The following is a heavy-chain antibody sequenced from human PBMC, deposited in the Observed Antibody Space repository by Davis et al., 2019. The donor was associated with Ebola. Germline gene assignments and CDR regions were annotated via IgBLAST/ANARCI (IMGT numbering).Heavy chain of an antibody. CDR1: GFTFSSYD. D-gene: IGHD4-17*01. Sequence: PGGSRRLSCAASGFTFSSYDMHWVRQATGKGLEWVSAIGPAGDTYYPGSVKGRFTISRENAKNSLYLQMNSLRAGDTAVYYCARAKVTTVTTANYYYYYGMDVWGQGTTVTVSS. V-gene: IGHV3-13*01. CDR3: ARAKVTTVTTANYYYYYGMDV. CDR2: IGPAGDT. J-gene: IGHJ6*02.